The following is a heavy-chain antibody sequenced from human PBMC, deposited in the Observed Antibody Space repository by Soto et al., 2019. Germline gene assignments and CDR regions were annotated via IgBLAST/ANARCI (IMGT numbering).Heavy chain of an antibody. D-gene: IGHD6-6*01. J-gene: IGHJ4*02. CDR2: INHSGNT. CDR1: GGSFSGYY. V-gene: IGHV4-34*01. CDR3: ASSSPFHY. Sequence: SETLSLTCAVDGGSFSGYYWTWIRQPPGTGLEWIGEINHSGNTYYKPSLKSRVSISIDTSRNQFSLKLTSVTAADTGVYYCASSSPFHYWGPGILVTVSS.